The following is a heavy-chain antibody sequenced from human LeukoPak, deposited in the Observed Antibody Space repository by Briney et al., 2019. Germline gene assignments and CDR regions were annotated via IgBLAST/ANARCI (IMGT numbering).Heavy chain of an antibody. CDR1: GGSFSGYY. V-gene: IGHV4-34*01. Sequence: SETLSLTCAVYGGSFSGYYWSWIRQPPGKGLEWIGEINHSGSTNYNPSLKSRVTISVDTSKNRFSLKLSSVTAADTAVYYCARVGQYCSSTSGCGKYYWFDPWGQGTLVTVSS. J-gene: IGHJ5*02. D-gene: IGHD2-2*01. CDR2: INHSGST. CDR3: ARVGQYCSSTSGCGKYYWFDP.